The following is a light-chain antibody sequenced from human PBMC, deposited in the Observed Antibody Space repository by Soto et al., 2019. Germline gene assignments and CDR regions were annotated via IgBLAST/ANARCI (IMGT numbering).Light chain of an antibody. CDR2: DVS. V-gene: IGLV2-18*02. J-gene: IGLJ1*01. CDR1: SSDVGSYNR. Sequence: QSALTQLPSVSGSPGQSVTISCTGTSSDVGSYNRVSWYQQPPGTAPKVMIYDVSNRPSGVPDRFSGSKSGNTASLTISGLQAEDESDYYCSSYTSSSTYVFGTGTKVTVL. CDR3: SSYTSSSTYV.